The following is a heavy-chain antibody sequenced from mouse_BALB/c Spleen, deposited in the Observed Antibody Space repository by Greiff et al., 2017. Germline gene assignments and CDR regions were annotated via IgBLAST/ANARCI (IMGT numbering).Heavy chain of an antibody. CDR1: GFTFSSFG. CDR3: ARSRIYYGNYCAMDY. J-gene: IGHJ4*01. CDR2: ISSGSSTI. D-gene: IGHD2-1*01. Sequence: EVKVVESGGGLVQPGGSRKLSCAASGFTFSSFGMHWVRQAPEKGLEWVAYISSGSSTIYYADTVKGRFTISRDNPKNTLFLQMTSLRSEDTAMYYCARSRIYYGNYCAMDYWGQGTSVTVSS. V-gene: IGHV5-17*02.